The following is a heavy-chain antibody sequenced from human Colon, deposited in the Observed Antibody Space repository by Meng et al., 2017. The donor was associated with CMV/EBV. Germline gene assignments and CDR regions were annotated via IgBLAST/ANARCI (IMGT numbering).Heavy chain of an antibody. D-gene: IGHD5-24*01. CDR1: GFTFSSYG. Sequence: LSCAASGFTFSSYGMHWVRQAPGKGLEWVAFIRNDGSNKYYADSVKGRFTISRDNSKNTVYLQMISLRAEDTAVYYCAKDRDGSLDYWGQGTLVTVSS. J-gene: IGHJ4*02. V-gene: IGHV3-30*02. CDR2: IRNDGSNK. CDR3: AKDRDGSLDY.